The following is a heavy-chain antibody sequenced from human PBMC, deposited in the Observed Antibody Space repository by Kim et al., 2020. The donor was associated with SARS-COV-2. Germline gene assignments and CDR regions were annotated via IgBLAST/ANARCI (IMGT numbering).Heavy chain of an antibody. D-gene: IGHD3-22*01. CDR2: ISGSGGST. V-gene: IGHV3-23*01. CDR3: AKNRGGGFADYYDSSGYYGPDAFDI. CDR1: GFTFSSYA. J-gene: IGHJ3*02. Sequence: GGSLRLSCAASGFTFSSYAMSWVRQAPGKGLEWVSAISGSGGSTYYADSVKGRFTISRDNSKNTLYLQMNSLRAEDTAVYYCAKNRGGGFADYYDSSGYYGPDAFDIWGQGTMVTVSS.